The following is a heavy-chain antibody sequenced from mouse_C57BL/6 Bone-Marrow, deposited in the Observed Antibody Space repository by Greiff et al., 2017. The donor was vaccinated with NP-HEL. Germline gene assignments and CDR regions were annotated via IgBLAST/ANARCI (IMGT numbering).Heavy chain of an antibody. Sequence: VQLQESGPGLAKPSQTLSLTCSVTGYSITSDYWNWIRKFPGNKLEYMGYVSYSGSTYYNPSLKSRLSLTRDTSKNQYYLQLNSVTTEDTATYYCARRKNGYYGEIMDYWGQGTSVTVSS. CDR2: VSYSGST. V-gene: IGHV3-8*01. J-gene: IGHJ4*01. CDR3: ARRKNGYYGEIMDY. D-gene: IGHD2-3*01. CDR1: GYSITSDY.